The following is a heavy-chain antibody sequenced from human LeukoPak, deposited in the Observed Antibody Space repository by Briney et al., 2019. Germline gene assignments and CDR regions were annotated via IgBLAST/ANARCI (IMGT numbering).Heavy chain of an antibody. D-gene: IGHD6-19*01. V-gene: IGHV3-30*18. CDR1: GFSFSSYG. CDR3: AKDTAGYSSGWFNLHYYGMDV. J-gene: IGHJ6*02. CDR2: ISYDGSKT. Sequence: GGSLRLSCAASGFSFSSYGMHWVRQAPGNGLEWVAVISYDGSKTYYADSVKGRFTISRDNSKNTLYLQMNSLRAEDTAVYYCAKDTAGYSSGWFNLHYYGMDVWGQGTTVTVSS.